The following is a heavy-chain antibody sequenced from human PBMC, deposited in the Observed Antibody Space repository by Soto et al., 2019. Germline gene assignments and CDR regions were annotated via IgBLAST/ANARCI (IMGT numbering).Heavy chain of an antibody. D-gene: IGHD1-1*01. CDR2: IYYSGST. CDR1: GGSISSYY. V-gene: IGHV4-59*08. Sequence: SETLSLTCTVSGGSISSYYWSWIRQPPGKGLEWIGYIYYSGSTNYNPSLKSRVTISVDTSKNQFSLKLSSVTAADTAVYYCVNERHDAFDIWGQATMVTISS. CDR3: VNERHDAFDI. J-gene: IGHJ3*02.